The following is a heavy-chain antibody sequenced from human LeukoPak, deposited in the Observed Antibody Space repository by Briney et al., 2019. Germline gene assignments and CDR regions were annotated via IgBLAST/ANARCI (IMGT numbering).Heavy chain of an antibody. D-gene: IGHD2/OR15-2a*01. J-gene: IGHJ3*02. V-gene: IGHV1-2*02. CDR3: ARHYKDDDTTFEAFDI. CDR1: GYTFTGYY. CDR2: INPNSGGT. Sequence: ASVKVSCKASGYTFTGYYMHWVRQAPGQGLEWMGWINPNSGGTNYAQKFQGRVTMTRDTSISTAYMELSRLRSDDTAVYYCARHYKDDDTTFEAFDIWGQGTMVTVS.